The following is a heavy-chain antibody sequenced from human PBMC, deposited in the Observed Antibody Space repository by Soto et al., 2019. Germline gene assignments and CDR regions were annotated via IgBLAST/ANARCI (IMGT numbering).Heavy chain of an antibody. D-gene: IGHD7-27*01. CDR2: IYHSGST. Sequence: SETLSLTCAVSGGSISSSNWWSWVRQPPGKGLEWIGEIYHSGSTNYNPSLKSRVTISVDKSKNQVSLKMNSVTATDTAMYYCEGDWGPYWFDPWGQGILVTVSS. CDR1: GGSISSSNW. CDR3: EGDWGPYWFDP. J-gene: IGHJ5*02. V-gene: IGHV4-4*02.